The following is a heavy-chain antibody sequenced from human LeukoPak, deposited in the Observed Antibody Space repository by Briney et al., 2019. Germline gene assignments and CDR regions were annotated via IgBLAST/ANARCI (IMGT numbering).Heavy chain of an antibody. CDR2: VNSDGGST. J-gene: IGHJ4*02. V-gene: IGHV3-74*01. Sequence: GESLRLSCAASGFTFTSYWMHWVRQAPGKGLVWVSRVNSDGGSTSYADSVKGRFTISRDNAETSMYLLMNDLRAEDTGVCYCGRDLYWFGLGVFVPGLRDYWGQGTLVTVSS. CDR3: GRDLYWFGLGVFVPGLRDY. CDR1: GFTFTSYW. D-gene: IGHD3-16*01.